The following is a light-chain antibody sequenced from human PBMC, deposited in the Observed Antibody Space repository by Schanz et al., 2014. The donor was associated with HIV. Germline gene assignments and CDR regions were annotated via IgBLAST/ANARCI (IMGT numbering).Light chain of an antibody. J-gene: IGKJ4*01. Sequence: EVILTQSPGTLSLSPGERATLSCRASQSVTSGYLAWYQQRPGRAPRLLIYGTSNRATGIPDRFSGSGSGTDFTLTISSLEPEDFAVYYCQYFGNSGGTFGGGTKVEIK. CDR3: QYFGNSGGT. V-gene: IGKV3-20*01. CDR2: GTS. CDR1: QSVTSGY.